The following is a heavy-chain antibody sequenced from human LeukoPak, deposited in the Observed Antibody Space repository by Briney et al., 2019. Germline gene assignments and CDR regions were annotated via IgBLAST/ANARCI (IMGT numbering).Heavy chain of an antibody. Sequence: SETLSLTCTVSGGSISSSSYYWGWIRQPPGKGLEWIGSIYYSGSTYYNPSLKSRVTISVDTPKNQCSLKLSAVTAAETAVYYCARARREWPIDAGGQGTLVTVSS. J-gene: IGHJ4*02. D-gene: IGHD3-3*01. CDR3: ARARREWPIDA. CDR2: IYYSGST. CDR1: GGSISSSSYY. V-gene: IGHV4-39*01.